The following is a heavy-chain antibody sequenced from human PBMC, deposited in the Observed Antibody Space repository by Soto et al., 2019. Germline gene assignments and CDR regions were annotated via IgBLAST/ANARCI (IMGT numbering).Heavy chain of an antibody. CDR3: GRSVVGATGEILYNAMDV. CDR1: GYTFTTYA. V-gene: IGHV1-3*01. CDR2: INPASGHT. D-gene: IGHD1-26*01. J-gene: IGHJ6*02. Sequence: ASVKVSCKASGYTFTTYALHRVRQAPGQRPEWMGWINPASGHTKYSKKFQDRVTITRDTSASTGYMELSSLRSEDTAVYYCGRSVVGATGEILYNAMDVWGQGTTVTVSS.